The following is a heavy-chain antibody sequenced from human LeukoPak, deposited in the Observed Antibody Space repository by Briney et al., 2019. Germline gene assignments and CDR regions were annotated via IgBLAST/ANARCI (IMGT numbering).Heavy chain of an antibody. CDR2: IWYDGSNK. Sequence: PGRSLRLSCAASGFTFSSYGMHWVRQAPGKGLGWVAVIWYDGSNKYYADSVKGRFTISRDNSKNTLYLQMNSLRAEDTAVYYCARGVNSGYFFDYWGQGTLVTVSS. CDR3: ARGVNSGYFFDY. J-gene: IGHJ4*02. V-gene: IGHV3-33*01. CDR1: GFTFSSYG. D-gene: IGHD3-22*01.